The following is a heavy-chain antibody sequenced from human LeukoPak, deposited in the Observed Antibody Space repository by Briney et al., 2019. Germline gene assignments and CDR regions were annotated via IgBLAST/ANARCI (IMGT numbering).Heavy chain of an antibody. CDR3: ARDLYYDSSGYYLGY. CDR1: GFTFSDYY. Sequence: GGSLRLSCAASGFTFSDYYMSWIRQAPGKGLEWVSYISSSGSTIYYADSVKGRLTISRDNAKNSLYLQMNSLRAEDTAVYYCARDLYYDSSGYYLGYWGQGTLVTVSS. V-gene: IGHV3-11*01. CDR2: ISSSGSTI. D-gene: IGHD3-22*01. J-gene: IGHJ4*02.